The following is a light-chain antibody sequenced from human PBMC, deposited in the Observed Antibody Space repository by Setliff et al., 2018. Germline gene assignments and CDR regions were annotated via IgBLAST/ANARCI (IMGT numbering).Light chain of an antibody. J-gene: IGKJ4*01. V-gene: IGKV3-15*01. CDR1: QSVSSN. CDR3: QQYNDWPLN. Sequence: EIVMTQSPATLSVSPGERATLSCRASQSVSSNLAWYQHKPGQAPRLLVYGASTRATGIPARFSGGGSETEFTLTISSLQSEDFAIYYCQQYNDWPLNFGGGTKVDIK. CDR2: GAS.